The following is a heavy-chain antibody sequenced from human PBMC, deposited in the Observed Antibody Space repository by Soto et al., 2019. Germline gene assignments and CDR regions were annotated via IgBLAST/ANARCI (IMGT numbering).Heavy chain of an antibody. D-gene: IGHD3-22*01. Sequence: GSLRLSCAASGFTFSSYAMNLVRQAPGKGLEWVSAISGSAATTHFADSVKGRFTISRDNSKNTLYLQMNSLRAEDTAVYYCARDRSYYDSSGSYSPPYWGQGTLVTVSS. CDR3: ARDRSYYDSSGSYSPPY. CDR2: ISGSAATT. J-gene: IGHJ4*02. V-gene: IGHV3-23*01. CDR1: GFTFSSYA.